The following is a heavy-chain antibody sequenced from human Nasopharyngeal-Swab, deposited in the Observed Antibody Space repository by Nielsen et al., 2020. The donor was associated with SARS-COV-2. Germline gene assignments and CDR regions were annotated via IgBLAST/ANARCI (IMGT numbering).Heavy chain of an antibody. CDR3: AKDTGHYYGSGLHDAFDI. J-gene: IGHJ3*02. D-gene: IGHD3-10*01. CDR1: GFTFDDYA. Sequence: SLKISCAASGFTFDDYAMHWVRQAPGKGLEWVSGIRWNSGSIGYADSVKGRFTISRDNAKNSLYLQMNSLRAEDTALYYCAKDTGHYYGSGLHDAFDIWGQGTMVTVSS. V-gene: IGHV3-9*01. CDR2: IRWNSGSI.